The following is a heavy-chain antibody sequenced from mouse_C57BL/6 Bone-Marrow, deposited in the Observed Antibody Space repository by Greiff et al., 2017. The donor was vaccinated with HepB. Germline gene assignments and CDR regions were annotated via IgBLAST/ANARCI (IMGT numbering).Heavy chain of an antibody. CDR2: IRSKSNNYAT. CDR1: GFSFNTYA. V-gene: IGHV10-1*01. J-gene: IGHJ3*01. Sequence: EVQLVESGGGLVQPKGSLKLSCAASGFSFNTYAMNWVRQAPGKGLEWVARIRSKSNNYATYYADSVKDRFTISRDDSESMLYLQMNNLKTEDTAMYYCVRLDYDYDAWFAYWGQGTLVTVSA. CDR3: VRLDYDYDAWFAY. D-gene: IGHD2-4*01.